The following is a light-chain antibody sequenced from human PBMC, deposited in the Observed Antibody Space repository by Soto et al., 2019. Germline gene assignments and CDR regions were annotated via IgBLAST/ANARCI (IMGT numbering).Light chain of an antibody. J-gene: IGKJ1*01. V-gene: IGKV1-5*03. CDR3: QHYNRYSEA. Sequence: DIQMTQPPSTLSGSVGDRVTITCRASQTISSWLAWYQQKPGKAPKLLIYKASTLKSGVPSRFSGSGSGTEFTLTISSLQPDDFATYYCQHYNRYSEAFGQGPKVELK. CDR1: QTISSW. CDR2: KAS.